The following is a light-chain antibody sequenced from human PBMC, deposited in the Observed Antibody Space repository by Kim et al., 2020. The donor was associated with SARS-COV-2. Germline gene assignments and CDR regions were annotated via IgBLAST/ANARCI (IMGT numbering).Light chain of an antibody. CDR3: NTRDSSDNHVV. CDR2: GKN. Sequence: LGQTVISRWQGDSLRSYYASWYQQKPGQATLRGIDGKNNRSTGIPDRFSGSSSGNTDSLTITGVQAEDEADYYCNTRDSSDNHVVFGGGAKLTVL. CDR1: SLRSYY. J-gene: IGLJ2*01. V-gene: IGLV3-19*01.